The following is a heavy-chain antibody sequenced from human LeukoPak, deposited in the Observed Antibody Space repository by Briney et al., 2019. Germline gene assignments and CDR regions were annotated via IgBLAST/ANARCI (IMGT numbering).Heavy chain of an antibody. CDR3: AKGGYCSSTSCYTGAYFDY. V-gene: IGHV3-30*18. J-gene: IGHJ4*02. Sequence: GGSLRLSCAASGFTFSSYGMHWVRQAPGKGLEWVAVISYGGSNKYYADSVKGRFTISRDNSKNTLHLQMNSLRAEDTAVYYCAKGGYCSSTSCYTGAYFDYWGQGTLVTVSS. CDR1: GFTFSSYG. CDR2: ISYGGSNK. D-gene: IGHD2-2*02.